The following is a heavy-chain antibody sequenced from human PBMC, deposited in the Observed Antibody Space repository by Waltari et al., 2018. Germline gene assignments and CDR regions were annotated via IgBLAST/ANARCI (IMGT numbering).Heavy chain of an antibody. Sequence: LTCAVYGGSFSGYYWSWIRQPPGKGLEWIGEINHSGSTNYNPSLKSRVTISGDTAKNQFALKLSSVTAADTAGYYCARGRHRYCSGGSCPHWYFDLWGRGTLVTVSS. J-gene: IGHJ2*01. CDR2: INHSGST. CDR3: ARGRHRYCSGGSCPHWYFDL. V-gene: IGHV4-34*01. CDR1: GGSFSGYY. D-gene: IGHD2-15*01.